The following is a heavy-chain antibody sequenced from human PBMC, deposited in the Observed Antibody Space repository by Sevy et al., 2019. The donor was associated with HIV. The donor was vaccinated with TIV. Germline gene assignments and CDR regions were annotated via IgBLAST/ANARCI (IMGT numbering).Heavy chain of an antibody. D-gene: IGHD3-10*01. CDR2: ISYDGSNK. V-gene: IGHV3-30-3*01. Sequence: GGSLRLTCAASGFTFSSYAMQWVRQAPGKGLEWVAVISYDGSNKYYTDAVKGRFTISRDNSKNTLYLQMNSLRVEDTAVYYCARDQVTMVRGVSLYGMDVWAQGTTVTVSS. CDR1: GFTFSSYA. J-gene: IGHJ6*02. CDR3: ARDQVTMVRGVSLYGMDV.